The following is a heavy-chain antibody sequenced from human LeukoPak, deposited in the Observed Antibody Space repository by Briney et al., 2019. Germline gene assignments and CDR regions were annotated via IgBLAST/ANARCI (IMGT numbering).Heavy chain of an antibody. CDR2: IDTEGSST. CDR3: ARGLTIFGVVNDGLDI. D-gene: IGHD3-3*01. Sequence: PGGSLRLSCAASGFPYSSYWMNWVRQAPGKGLVWVSRIDTEGSSTTYADSVKGRFTISRDNAKNMLYLQMNTLRAEDTAVYYCARGLTIFGVVNDGLDIWGQGTKVTVSS. CDR1: GFPYSSYW. J-gene: IGHJ3*02. V-gene: IGHV3-74*01.